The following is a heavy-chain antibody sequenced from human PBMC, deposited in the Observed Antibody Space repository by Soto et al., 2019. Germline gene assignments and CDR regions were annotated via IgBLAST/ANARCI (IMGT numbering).Heavy chain of an antibody. D-gene: IGHD6-25*01. Sequence: EVQLLESGGGLVRFGGSLRLSCAASGFTFNNYAMTWVRQPPGKGLEWGSAISGSGDATFYADSVRGRFTISRDNSKSTLYLPMNSLRAEDTAVYFCAKDLRAPATKNFDYWCQGTLVTVSS. CDR2: ISGSGDAT. V-gene: IGHV3-23*01. CDR1: GFTFNNYA. CDR3: AKDLRAPATKNFDY. J-gene: IGHJ4*02.